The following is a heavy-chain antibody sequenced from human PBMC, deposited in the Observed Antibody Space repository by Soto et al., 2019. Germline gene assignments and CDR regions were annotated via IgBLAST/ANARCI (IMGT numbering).Heavy chain of an antibody. Sequence: QVQLVESGGGVVQPGRSLRLSCAASGFTFSSYAMHWVRQAPGKGLEWVAVISYDGSNKYYADSVKGRFTISRGNSKNTLYLQMNSLRAEHTAVYYCARDWSAAFDYWGQGTLVTVSS. CDR1: GFTFSSYA. CDR2: ISYDGSNK. V-gene: IGHV3-30-3*01. J-gene: IGHJ4*02. D-gene: IGHD2-2*01. CDR3: ARDWSAAFDY.